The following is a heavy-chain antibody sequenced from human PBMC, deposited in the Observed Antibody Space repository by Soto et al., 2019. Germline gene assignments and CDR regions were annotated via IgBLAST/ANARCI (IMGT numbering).Heavy chain of an antibody. CDR2: IHHSGTT. Sequence: PSETLSLTCAVSGYSISSSYYWGWIRQPPGKGLEWIGNIHHSGTTYYELSLKSRVTISVDTSKNQFSLKLTSVTAADRAVYYCARGSVDTVDSSGFYEYWGQGTPVTVSS. CDR3: ARGSVDTVDSSGFYEY. CDR1: GYSISSSYY. J-gene: IGHJ4*02. V-gene: IGHV4-38-2*01. D-gene: IGHD3-22*01.